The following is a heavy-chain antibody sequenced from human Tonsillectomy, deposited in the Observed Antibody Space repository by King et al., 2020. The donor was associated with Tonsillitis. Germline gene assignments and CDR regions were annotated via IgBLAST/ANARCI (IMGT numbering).Heavy chain of an antibody. CDR1: GFTFSSYA. CDR3: AKDQGGFYGDYHFGY. D-gene: IGHD4-17*01. V-gene: IGHV3-23*04. J-gene: IGHJ4*02. Sequence: VQLVESGGGLVQPGGSLRLSCAASGFTFSSYAMSWVRQAPGKGLEWVSGISGSGGSTYYPDSVKGRFTISRDNSKNTLFLQLNSLRAEDTAVYYCAKDQGGFYGDYHFGYWGQGTLVTVSS. CDR2: ISGSGGST.